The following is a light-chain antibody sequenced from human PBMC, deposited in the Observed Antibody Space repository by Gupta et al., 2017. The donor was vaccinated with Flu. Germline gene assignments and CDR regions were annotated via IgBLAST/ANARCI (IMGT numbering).Light chain of an antibody. V-gene: IGLV1-51*01. CDR1: SSNIGNNY. Sequence: QSVLTQPPSVSAAPGQKVTISCSGSSSNIGNNYVSWYQQLPGTTPNLLIYDNNKRRSGIPDRFSGSKSGTAATLGITGLQTGEEADYYCGTWDSRRSAAVFGGGTQLTVL. CDR3: GTWDSRRSAAV. J-gene: IGLJ7*01. CDR2: DNN.